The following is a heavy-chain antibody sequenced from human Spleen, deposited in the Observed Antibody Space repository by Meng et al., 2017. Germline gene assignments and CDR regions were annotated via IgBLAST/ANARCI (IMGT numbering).Heavy chain of an antibody. J-gene: IGHJ5*02. CDR1: GGSISTRGYY. D-gene: IGHD6-19*01. V-gene: IGHV4-39*05. CDR3: VRSSGWVRTGFDP. CDR2: IGHSGTT. Sequence: PQLQESGPGLVKPSEAPSLTCSVSGGSISTRGYYWGWIRQPPGKGLEWIGSIGHSGTTYYTPSLRRRVTVSIDTFKNQFSLEVTSVTAADTAVYYCVRSSGWVRTGFDPWGQGTLVTVSS.